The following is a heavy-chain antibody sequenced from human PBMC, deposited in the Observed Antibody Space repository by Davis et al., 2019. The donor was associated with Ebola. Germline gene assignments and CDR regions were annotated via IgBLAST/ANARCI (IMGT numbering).Heavy chain of an antibody. Sequence: SETLSLTCTVSGGSISSYYWSWIRQPPGKGLEWIGYIYYSGSTYYNPSLKSRVTISVDTSKNQFSLQLNSVTPEDTAVYYCARDRLLWFGEFDPWGQGTLVTVSS. CDR3: ARDRLLWFGEFDP. D-gene: IGHD3-10*01. CDR2: IYYSGST. CDR1: GGSISSYY. V-gene: IGHV4-59*12. J-gene: IGHJ5*02.